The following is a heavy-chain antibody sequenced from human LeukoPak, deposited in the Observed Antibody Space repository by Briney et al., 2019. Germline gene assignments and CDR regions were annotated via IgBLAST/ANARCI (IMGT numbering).Heavy chain of an antibody. CDR1: GGTFSSYA. Sequence: SVKVSCKASGGTFSSYAISWVRQAPGQGLEWMGGITPIFGTANYAQKFQGRVTITADESTSTAYMELSSLRSEDTAVYYCATRYCSSTSCRNNWFDPWGQGTLVTVSS. D-gene: IGHD2-2*01. CDR2: ITPIFGTA. J-gene: IGHJ5*02. CDR3: ATRYCSSTSCRNNWFDP. V-gene: IGHV1-69*01.